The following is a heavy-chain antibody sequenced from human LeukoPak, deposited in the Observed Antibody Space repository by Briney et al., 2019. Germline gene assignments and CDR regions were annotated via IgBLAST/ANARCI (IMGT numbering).Heavy chain of an antibody. CDR3: AAHPGYSSGWYYY. V-gene: IGHV3-23*01. J-gene: IGHJ4*02. Sequence: PGGSLRLSCAASGFTFSSYAMSWVRQAPGKGLEWVSAISGSGGSTYYADSVKGRFTISRDNSENTLYLQMNSLRAEDTAVYYCAAHPGYSSGWYYYWGQGTLVTVSS. CDR2: ISGSGGST. D-gene: IGHD6-19*01. CDR1: GFTFSSYA.